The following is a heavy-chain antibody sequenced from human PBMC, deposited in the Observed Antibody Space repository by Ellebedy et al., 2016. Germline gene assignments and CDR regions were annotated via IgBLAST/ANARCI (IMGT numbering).Heavy chain of an antibody. CDR3: AKDDAAAVPEV. J-gene: IGHJ4*02. CDR1: GFTFSSYG. Sequence: GESLKISXAASGFTFSSYGIHWVRQAPGKGLEWVAVISSDGSNKDYGDSVKGRFTISRDNSKNTLYLQMNTLRAEDTAVYYCAKDDAAAVPEVWGQGTLVTVSS. CDR2: ISSDGSNK. D-gene: IGHD6-13*01. V-gene: IGHV3-30*18.